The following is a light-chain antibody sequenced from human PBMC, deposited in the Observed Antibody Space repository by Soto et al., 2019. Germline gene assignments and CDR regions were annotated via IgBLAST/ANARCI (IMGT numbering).Light chain of an antibody. CDR2: DVS. J-gene: IGLJ2*01. CDR3: CSYAGSYTLRV. CDR1: SSDVGANNY. V-gene: IGLV2-11*01. Sequence: QSALTQPRSVSGSPGQSVTISCTGTSSDVGANNYVSWYQQHPGKVPKLMIYDVSKRPSGVPDRFSGSKSGNTASLTISGLQAEDEADYYCCSYAGSYTLRVFGGGTKVTVL.